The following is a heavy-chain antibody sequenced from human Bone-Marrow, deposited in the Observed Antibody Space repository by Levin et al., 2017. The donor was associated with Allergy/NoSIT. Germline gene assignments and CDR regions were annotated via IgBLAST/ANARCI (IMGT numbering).Heavy chain of an antibody. CDR1: GFSLSNVKMG. V-gene: IGHV2-26*01. J-gene: IGHJ4*02. CDR3: ARIRLRFLEWGVVDASTYYLDY. D-gene: IGHD3-3*01. Sequence: SGPTLVKPTETLTLTCTVSGFSLSNVKMGVSWIRQPPGKALEWLAHIFSNDEKSYNTSLNNRLTISKDTSKNQVVLSMTNMDPVDTATYYCARIRLRFLEWGVVDASTYYLDYWGPGTLVTVSS. CDR2: IFSNDEK.